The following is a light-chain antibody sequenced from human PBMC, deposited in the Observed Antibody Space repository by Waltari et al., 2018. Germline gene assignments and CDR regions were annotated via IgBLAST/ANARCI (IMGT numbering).Light chain of an antibody. Sequence: SYVVTQSPSVSVAPGEKARITCGGDNTGSKSVHWYQQRPGQAPVLVISYDSDRPSGIPERFSGSNSGNTATLTISWVEAEDEVDYYCLVWHSTIDHQGVFGGGTKLTVL. V-gene: IGLV3-21*04. J-gene: IGLJ2*01. CDR3: LVWHSTIDHQGV. CDR2: YDS. CDR1: NTGSKS.